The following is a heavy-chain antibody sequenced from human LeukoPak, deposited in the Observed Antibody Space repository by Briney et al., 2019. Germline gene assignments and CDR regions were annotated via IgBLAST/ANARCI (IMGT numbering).Heavy chain of an antibody. Sequence: GGSLRLSCAASGFTFSSYGMHWVRQAPGKGLEWVAVISYDGSNKYYADSVKGRFTISRDNSKNTLYLQMNSLRAEDTAVYYCAKDRYDAVRYFDYWGQGTLVTVSS. CDR1: GFTFSSYG. CDR2: ISYDGSNK. J-gene: IGHJ4*02. V-gene: IGHV3-30*18. CDR3: AKDRYDAVRYFDY. D-gene: IGHD3-16*02.